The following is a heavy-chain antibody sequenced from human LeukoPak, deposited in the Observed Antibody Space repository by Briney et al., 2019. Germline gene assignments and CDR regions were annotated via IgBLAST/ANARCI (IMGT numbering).Heavy chain of an antibody. J-gene: IGHJ4*02. CDR2: IYYSGST. Sequence: SETLSLACNVSGGSISSYYGSWIRQPPGKGLEWIGYIYYSGSTNYNPSLRGRVTISVDTSKNQFSLKLISVTAADTAVYYCARGFRLRYFGLYFFDYWGQGTLVTVSS. V-gene: IGHV4-59*01. CDR1: GGSISSYY. CDR3: ARGFRLRYFGLYFFDY. D-gene: IGHD3-9*01.